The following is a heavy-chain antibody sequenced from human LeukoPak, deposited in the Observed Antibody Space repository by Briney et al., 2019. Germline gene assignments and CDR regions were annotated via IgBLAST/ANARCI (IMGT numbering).Heavy chain of an antibody. CDR1: GGSISSGGYY. J-gene: IGHJ6*03. Sequence: SETLSLTCTVSGGSISSGGYYWSWIRQHPGKGLEWIGYIYYSGSTYYNPSLKSRVTISVDTSKNQFSLKLSLVTPGNTAVFYCAKRTTDIVVVPAENYYYYYRDVGGKGTTVTVSS. D-gene: IGHD2-2*01. CDR3: AKRTTDIVVVPAENYYYYYRDV. CDR2: IYYSGST. V-gene: IGHV4-31*03.